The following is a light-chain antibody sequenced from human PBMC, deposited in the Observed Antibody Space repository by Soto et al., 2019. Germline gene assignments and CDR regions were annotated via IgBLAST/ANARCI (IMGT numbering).Light chain of an antibody. CDR1: SSDVGGYNY. CDR3: SSYTSRSTLV. CDR2: EVS. V-gene: IGLV2-14*01. J-gene: IGLJ2*01. Sequence: QSALTQPASVSGSPGQSITISCTGTSSDVGGYNYVSWYQQHPGKAPKLMIYEVSNRPSGVSNRFSGSKSGNTASLTISGLQPEDEADYYCSSYTSRSTLVLGGGTQLTVL.